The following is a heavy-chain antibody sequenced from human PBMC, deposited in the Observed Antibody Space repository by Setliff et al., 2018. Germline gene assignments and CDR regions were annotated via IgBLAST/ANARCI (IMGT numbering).Heavy chain of an antibody. D-gene: IGHD3-22*01. CDR1: GGTFSSYA. CDR2: FDPEDGET. J-gene: IGHJ3*02. CDR3: ARAPYYYDSSGYYRDDAFDI. Sequence: ASVKVSCKASGGTFSSYAISWVRQAPGQGLEWMGGFDPEDGETIYAQKFQGRVTMTEDTSTDTAYMELSSLRSEDTAVYYCARAPYYYDSSGYYRDDAFDIWGQGTMVTVSS. V-gene: IGHV1-24*01.